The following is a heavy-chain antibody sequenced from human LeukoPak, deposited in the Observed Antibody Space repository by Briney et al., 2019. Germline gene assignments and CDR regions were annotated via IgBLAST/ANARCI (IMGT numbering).Heavy chain of an antibody. V-gene: IGHV3-23*01. CDR3: AKGGYSSSSDWDYFDY. CDR2: ISGSGSST. CDR1: GFTFSSYA. D-gene: IGHD6-6*01. J-gene: IGHJ4*02. Sequence: GGSLRLSCAASGFTFSSYAMSWVRQAPGKGLEWVSAISGSGSSTYYADSVKGRFTISRDNSKNTLYLQMNSLRAEDTAVYYCAKGGYSSSSDWDYFDYWGQGTLVTVSS.